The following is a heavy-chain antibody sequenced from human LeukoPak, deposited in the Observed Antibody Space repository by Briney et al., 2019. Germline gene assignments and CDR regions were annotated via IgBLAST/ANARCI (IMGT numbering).Heavy chain of an antibody. V-gene: IGHV3-53*01. CDR2: IYSGGST. CDR3: ARDRPDYGDYPPHFDY. CDR1: GFTVSSNY. Sequence: GGSLRLSCAASGFTVSSNYMSWVRQAPGKGLEWVSVIYSGGSTYYADSVKGRFTISRDNSKNTLYLQMDSLRAEDTAVYYCARDRPDYGDYPPHFDYWGQGTLVTVSS. J-gene: IGHJ4*02. D-gene: IGHD4-17*01.